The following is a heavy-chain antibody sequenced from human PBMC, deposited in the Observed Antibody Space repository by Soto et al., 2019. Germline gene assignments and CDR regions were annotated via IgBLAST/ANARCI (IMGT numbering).Heavy chain of an antibody. D-gene: IGHD1-26*01. CDR3: ARQPHRRGATTSYFDL. Sequence: SETLSLTCTVSGGSISSSSYYWGWIRQPPGKGLEWIGNIYYSGNTYYNPSLKSRVTISVDTSKNQFSLRLSSVTAADTGVFYCARQPHRRGATTSYFDLWGQGTLVTVSS. V-gene: IGHV4-39*01. CDR2: IYYSGNT. CDR1: GGSISSSSYY. J-gene: IGHJ4*02.